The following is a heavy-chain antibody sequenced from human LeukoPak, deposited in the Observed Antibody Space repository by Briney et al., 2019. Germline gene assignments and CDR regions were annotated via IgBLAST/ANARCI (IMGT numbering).Heavy chain of an antibody. V-gene: IGHV4-34*01. CDR3: ARHYVYYYDSSGPFGY. D-gene: IGHD3-22*01. J-gene: IGHJ4*02. Sequence: SETLSLTCAVYGGSFSGYYWSWIRQPPGKGLEWIGEINHSGSTNYNPSLKSRVTISVDTSKNQFSLKLSSVTAADTAVYYCARHYVYYYDSSGPFGYWGQGTLVTVSS. CDR2: INHSGST. CDR1: GGSFSGYY.